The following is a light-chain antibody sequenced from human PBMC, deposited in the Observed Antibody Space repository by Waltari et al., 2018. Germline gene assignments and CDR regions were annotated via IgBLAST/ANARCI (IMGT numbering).Light chain of an antibody. V-gene: IGLV3-22*01. J-gene: IGLJ2*01. Sequence: SYELTQLPSVSVSPGQTARITCSGDVLGENFADWYRQEPGQAPVLVIYEDDKRYPGVPERFSGSTSGNTATLIISRAEAGDEADYYCQVWDNGSDPLPVFGGGTTLTVL. CDR3: QVWDNGSDPLPV. CDR2: EDD. CDR1: VLGENF.